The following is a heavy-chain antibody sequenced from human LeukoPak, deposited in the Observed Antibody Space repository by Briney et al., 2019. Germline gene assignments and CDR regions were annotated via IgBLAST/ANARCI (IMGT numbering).Heavy chain of an antibody. CDR3: ARSNAPYYYDSSGYTDFDY. D-gene: IGHD3-22*01. V-gene: IGHV4-30-2*01. Sequence: SQTLSLTCTVSGGSISSGGYYWSWIRQPPGKGLEWIGYIYHSGSTYYNTSLKSRVTISVDGSKNQFSLKLSSVTAADTAVYYCARSNAPYYYDSSGYTDFDYWGQGTLVTVSS. CDR1: GGSISSGGYY. J-gene: IGHJ4*02. CDR2: IYHSGST.